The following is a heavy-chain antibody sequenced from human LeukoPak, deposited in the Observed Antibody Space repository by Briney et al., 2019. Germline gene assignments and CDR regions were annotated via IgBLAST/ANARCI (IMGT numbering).Heavy chain of an antibody. V-gene: IGHV4-34*01. CDR1: GGSFSAYY. CDR2: INHSGST. D-gene: IGHD3-9*01. J-gene: IGHJ4*02. CDR3: ARTYYDILTGYYFDY. Sequence: PSETLSLTCAVYGGSFSAYYWSWIRQPPGKGLEWIGEINHSGSTYYNPSPKSRVTISVDRSKNQFSLKLSSVTAADTAVYYCARTYYDILTGYYFDYWGQGTLVTVSS.